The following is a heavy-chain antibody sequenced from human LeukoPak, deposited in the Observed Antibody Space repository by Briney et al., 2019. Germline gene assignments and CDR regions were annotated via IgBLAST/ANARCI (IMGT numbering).Heavy chain of an antibody. CDR1: GGSFSGYY. V-gene: IGHV4-34*01. CDR3: ARVSASTWALYI. J-gene: IGHJ3*02. D-gene: IGHD5/OR15-5a*01. CDR2: INHSGST. Sequence: SETLSLTCAVYGGSFSGYYWSWIRQPPGKGLEWIGEINHSGSTNYNPSLKSRVTISVDTSKNQFSLKLSSVTAADTAVYYCARVSASTWALYIWGQGTMVTVSS.